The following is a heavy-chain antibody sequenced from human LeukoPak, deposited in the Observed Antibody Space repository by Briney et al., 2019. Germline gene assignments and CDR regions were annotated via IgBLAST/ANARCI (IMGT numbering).Heavy chain of an antibody. CDR3: ARGPYYGDLNQDYFDY. Sequence: ASVKVSCKTSDYTFTSYGITWVRQAPGQGLEWMGWISTYNGKTNYVDKFQGRVTMTTDTFTKTVYMHLRSLRSDDTALYYCARGPYYGDLNQDYFDYWGQGTLVTVSS. J-gene: IGHJ4*02. D-gene: IGHD3-16*01. V-gene: IGHV1-18*01. CDR1: DYTFTSYG. CDR2: ISTYNGKT.